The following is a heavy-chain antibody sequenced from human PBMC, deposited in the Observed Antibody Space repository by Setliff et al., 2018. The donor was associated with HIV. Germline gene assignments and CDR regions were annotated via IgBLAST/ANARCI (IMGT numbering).Heavy chain of an antibody. CDR2: VKSEGDGGAT. V-gene: IGHV3-15*05. CDR3: TTGVLPQLYDVVGGDF. D-gene: IGHD3-10*02. Sequence: GSLILSCAASGFTFSHAWMSWVRQVPGKGLEWVGHVKSEGDGGATNYAAPVMGRFIISRNDSTDTLYLQMNSLEIEDTGVYYCTTGVLPQLYDVVGGDFWGQGTLVTVSS. J-gene: IGHJ4*02. CDR1: GFTFSHAW.